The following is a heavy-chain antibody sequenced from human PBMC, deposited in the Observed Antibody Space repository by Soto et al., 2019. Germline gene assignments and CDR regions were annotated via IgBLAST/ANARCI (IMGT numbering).Heavy chain of an antibody. CDR2: IIPIFGTA. V-gene: IGHV1-69*12. Sequence: QVQLVQSGAEVKKPGSSVKVSCKASGGTFSSYAISWVRQAPGQGLEWMGGIIPIFGTANYAQKFQGRVTIXXDXSTXTADMELSSLRSEDTAVYYCARGEAVAGGNVAFDIWGQGTMVTVSS. CDR3: ARGEAVAGGNVAFDI. CDR1: GGTFSSYA. D-gene: IGHD6-19*01. J-gene: IGHJ3*02.